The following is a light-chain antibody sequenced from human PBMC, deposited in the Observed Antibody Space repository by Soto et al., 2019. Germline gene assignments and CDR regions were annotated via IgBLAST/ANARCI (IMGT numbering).Light chain of an antibody. CDR2: DDN. Sequence: QSVLTQPPSVSAAPGQKVTISCSGSSSNIGNNYVSWFQQFPGTAPKVLIYDDNNRPSGIPDRFSGSKSGTSATLGITGLQTGDEADYYCGTWDNSLRAWLFGGGTKLT. CDR3: GTWDNSLRAWL. J-gene: IGLJ3*02. CDR1: SSNIGNNY. V-gene: IGLV1-51*01.